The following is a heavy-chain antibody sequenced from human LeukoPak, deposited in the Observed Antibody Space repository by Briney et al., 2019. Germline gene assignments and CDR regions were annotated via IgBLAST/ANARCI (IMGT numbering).Heavy chain of an antibody. CDR2: IYYSGST. V-gene: IGHV4-39*07. CDR1: GGSISSSSYY. J-gene: IGHJ4*02. Sequence: PSETLSLTCTVSGGSISSSSYYWGWVRQPPGTGLEWIGSIYYSGSTYYNPSLKSRVTISVDTSKNQFSLKLSSVTAADTAVYYCARGSDDSSGYYYFDYWGQGTLVTVSS. CDR3: ARGSDDSSGYYYFDY. D-gene: IGHD3-22*01.